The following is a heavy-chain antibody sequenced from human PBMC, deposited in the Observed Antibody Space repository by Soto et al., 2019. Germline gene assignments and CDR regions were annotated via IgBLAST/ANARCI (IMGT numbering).Heavy chain of an antibody. D-gene: IGHD2-15*01. J-gene: IGHJ4*02. Sequence: QVQLVQSGAEVKKPGSSVKVSCKASGGTFSSYTISWVRQSPGQVLEWMGRIIPILGIANYAQKFNGRVTITAHKYTSTAYMVLSSLRSEDTAVYYCASESGVVAELHASFDYWGQGTLVTVSS. CDR2: IIPILGIA. V-gene: IGHV1-69*02. CDR3: ASESGVVAELHASFDY. CDR1: GGTFSSYT.